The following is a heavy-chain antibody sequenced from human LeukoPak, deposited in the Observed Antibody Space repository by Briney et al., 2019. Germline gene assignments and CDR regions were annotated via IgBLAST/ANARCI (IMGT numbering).Heavy chain of an antibody. CDR1: GYTFTSFG. Sequence: GASVKVSCKASGYTFTSFGISRVRQAPGQGLEWMGWISAYNGNTDYAKKFQGRVTMTKDTSTSTVYMELRSLRSDDTAVYYCARERSGWPPDYWGQGTLVTVSS. CDR3: ARERSGWPPDY. CDR2: ISAYNGNT. J-gene: IGHJ4*02. V-gene: IGHV1-18*01. D-gene: IGHD6-19*01.